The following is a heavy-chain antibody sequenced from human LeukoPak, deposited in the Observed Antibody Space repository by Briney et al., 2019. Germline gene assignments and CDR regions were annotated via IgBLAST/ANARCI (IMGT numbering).Heavy chain of an antibody. CDR2: FYHSGST. Sequence: PSEIRSLTCTVSGYSISDGYYWGWIRQPPGKGLEWIGSFYHSGSTYYNPSLKSRVTISVDTSKNQFSLKLSSVTAADTSVYYCARDPTGYCSSASCYTAYWGQGTPVTVSS. D-gene: IGHD2-2*02. CDR3: ARDPTGYCSSASCYTAY. J-gene: IGHJ4*02. V-gene: IGHV4-38-2*02. CDR1: GYSISDGYY.